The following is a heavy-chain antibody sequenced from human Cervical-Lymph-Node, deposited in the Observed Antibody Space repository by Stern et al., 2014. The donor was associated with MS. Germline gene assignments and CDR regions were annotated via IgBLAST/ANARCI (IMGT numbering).Heavy chain of an antibody. V-gene: IGHV4-39*01. J-gene: IGHJ4*02. CDR2: IYYSGTP. Sequence: QLQLQESGPGLVKPSETLSLTCTVSGGSISSSSYYWGCIRQPPGKGLEWIGRIYYSGTPYYTPSLKSRSTMSVDTSKTQSSLKLTLVTAADTAVYYCARLTSGIAANFDYWGQGTLVTVSS. CDR3: ARLTSGIAANFDY. CDR1: GGSISSSSYY. D-gene: IGHD6-13*01.